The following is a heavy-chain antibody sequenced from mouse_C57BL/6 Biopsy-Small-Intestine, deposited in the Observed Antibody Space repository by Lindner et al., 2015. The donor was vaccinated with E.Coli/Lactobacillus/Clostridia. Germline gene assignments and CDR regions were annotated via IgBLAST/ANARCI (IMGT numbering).Heavy chain of an antibody. Sequence: QLQESGAELVKPGASVKISCKASGYAFSSYWMNWVKQRPGKGLEWIGQIYPGDGDTNNNGKFKGRATLTADKSSSTVYMQLSSLTSEDSAVYFCARGSNWYFDVWGTGTTVTVSS. V-gene: IGHV1-80*01. CDR2: IYPGDGDT. J-gene: IGHJ1*03. CDR3: ARGSNWYFDV. CDR1: GYAFSSYW.